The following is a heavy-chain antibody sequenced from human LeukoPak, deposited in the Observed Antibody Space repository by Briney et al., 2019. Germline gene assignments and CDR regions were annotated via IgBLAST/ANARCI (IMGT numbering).Heavy chain of an antibody. J-gene: IGHJ4*02. CDR2: INHSGST. D-gene: IGHD3-10*01. CDR3: ARLEYYGSGSYGDY. CDR1: GGSFSGYY. V-gene: IGHV4-34*01. Sequence: SETLSLTCAVYGGSFSGYYWSWIRQPPGKGLEWIGEINHSGSTNYNPSLKSRVTISVDTSKNQFSLKLSSVTAADTAVYYCARLEYYGSGSYGDYWGQGTLVTVSS.